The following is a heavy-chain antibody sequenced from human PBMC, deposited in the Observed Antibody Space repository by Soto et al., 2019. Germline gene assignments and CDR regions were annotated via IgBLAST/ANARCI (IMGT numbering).Heavy chain of an antibody. Sequence: ASVKVSCKASGGTFSSYAISWVRQAPGQGLEWMGGIIPIFGTANYAQKFQGRVTITADESTSTAYMELSSLRSEDTAVYYCARDDLGGYYYGMDVWGQGTTVTVSS. V-gene: IGHV1-69*13. CDR3: ARDDLGGYYYGMDV. CDR2: IIPIFGTA. CDR1: GGTFSSYA. J-gene: IGHJ6*01.